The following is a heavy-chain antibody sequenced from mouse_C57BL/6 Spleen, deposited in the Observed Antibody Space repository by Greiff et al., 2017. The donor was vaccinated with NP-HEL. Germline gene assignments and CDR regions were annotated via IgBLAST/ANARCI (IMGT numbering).Heavy chain of an antibody. CDR3: ARITTVDYFDY. Sequence: QVQLKESGPELVKPGASVKISCKASGYAFSSSWMNWVKQRPGKGLEWIGRIYPGDGDTNYNGKFKGKATLTADKSSSTAYMQLSSLTSEDSAVYFCARITTVDYFDYWGQGTTLTVSS. CDR1: GYAFSSSW. V-gene: IGHV1-82*01. D-gene: IGHD1-1*01. J-gene: IGHJ2*01. CDR2: IYPGDGDT.